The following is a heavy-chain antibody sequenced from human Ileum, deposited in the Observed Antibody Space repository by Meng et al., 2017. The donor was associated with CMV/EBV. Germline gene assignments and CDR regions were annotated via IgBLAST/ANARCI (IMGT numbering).Heavy chain of an antibody. CDR2: IGDNGGST. CDR1: GFTFGSYG. D-gene: IGHD5-18*01. Sequence: GGSLRPSCAALGFTFGSYGMSWVRQAPGKGLEWVAVIGDNGGSTYYADSVRGRFTISRDNSKNTLYLQMNSLRAEDTAICYCAKHESRYGYGRGYCENWGQGTLVTVSS. J-gene: IGHJ4*02. V-gene: IGHV3-23*01. CDR3: AKHESRYGYGRGYCEN.